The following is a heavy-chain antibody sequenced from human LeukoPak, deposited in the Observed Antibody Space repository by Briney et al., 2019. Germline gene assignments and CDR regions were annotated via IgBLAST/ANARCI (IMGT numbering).Heavy chain of an antibody. D-gene: IGHD2-2*02. CDR3: AKTDIVVVPAALHHFDP. CDR2: IYYSGST. Sequence: SETLSLTCTVSGGSISSSSYYWGWIRQPPGKGLEWIGSIYYSGSTYYNPSLKSRVTISVDTSKNQFSLKLSSVTAADTAVYYCAKTDIVVVPAALHHFDPWGQGTLVTVSS. J-gene: IGHJ5*02. CDR1: GGSISSSSYY. V-gene: IGHV4-39*01.